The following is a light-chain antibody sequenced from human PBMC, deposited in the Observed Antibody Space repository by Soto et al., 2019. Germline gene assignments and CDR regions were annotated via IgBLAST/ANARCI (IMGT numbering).Light chain of an antibody. CDR1: QSISNW. CDR3: QQYNSYSRT. CDR2: DAS. Sequence: DIQVTQSPSTLSASVGDRITITCRASQSISNWLAWYQHKPGKAPKLLIYDASTLESGVPSRFSGSGSGTEFTLTITRLQPEDFATYYCQQYNSYSRTFAQGTKLEIK. V-gene: IGKV1-5*01. J-gene: IGKJ2*01.